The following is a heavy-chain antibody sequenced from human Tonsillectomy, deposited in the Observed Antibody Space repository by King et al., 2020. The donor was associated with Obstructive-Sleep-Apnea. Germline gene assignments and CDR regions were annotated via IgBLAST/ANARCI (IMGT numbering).Heavy chain of an antibody. D-gene: IGHD1-26*01. CDR2: ISSSSSSTI. J-gene: IGHJ3*02. CDR3: ARDHGSYLDDAFDI. V-gene: IGHV3-48*01. Sequence: VQLVESGGGLVRPGGSLRLSCAASEFTLSNYNMNWVRQAPGKGLEWVSYISSSSSSTIYYADSVKGRFTISRDNAKNSLYLQMYSLRGEDTAVYYCARDHGSYLDDAFDIWGQGTMVTVSS. CDR1: EFTLSNYN.